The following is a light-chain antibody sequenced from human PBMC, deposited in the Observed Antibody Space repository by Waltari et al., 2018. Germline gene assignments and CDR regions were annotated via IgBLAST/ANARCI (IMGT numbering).Light chain of an antibody. CDR3: QQSHSSPLS. V-gene: IGKV1-39*01. CDR2: AAS. Sequence: DIQMTQSPSSLSASVGDRVTITCRASQNIVDHLNWYQQRPGKAPNLLIYAASSLQSGLPSRFSGSGSGTDFTLTISSLQAEDFATYFCQQSHSSPLSFGGGTNVEI. CDR1: QNIVDH. J-gene: IGKJ4*01.